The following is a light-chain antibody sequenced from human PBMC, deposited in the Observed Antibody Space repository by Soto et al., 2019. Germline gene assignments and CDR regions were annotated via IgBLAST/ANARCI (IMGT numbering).Light chain of an antibody. CDR2: DAS. V-gene: IGKV3-15*01. J-gene: IGKJ1*01. Sequence: ILMTQSPATLSVSPGERATISCRASQSVSNNLAWYQQKPVQAPRLLIYDASTRATGIPARFSGSGSGTEFTLTISGLQSEDFAVDYCQQYNIWPPWTFGQGTKVEV. CDR1: QSVSNN. CDR3: QQYNIWPPWT.